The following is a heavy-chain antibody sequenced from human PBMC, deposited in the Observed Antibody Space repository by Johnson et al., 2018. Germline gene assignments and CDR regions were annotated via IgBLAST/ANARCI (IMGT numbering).Heavy chain of an antibody. D-gene: IGHD5-18*01. Sequence: VQLVESGGGLVQPGGSLRLSCAASGFTFSSYAMHWVRQAPGKGLEYVSAISSNGGSTYYANSVKGRFTTSRDNSKNTLYLQMGSLRAEDMAVYYCASGYSYGWGAFDIWGQGTMVTVSS. CDR2: ISSNGGST. CDR3: ASGYSYGWGAFDI. CDR1: GFTFSSYA. V-gene: IGHV3-64*01. J-gene: IGHJ3*02.